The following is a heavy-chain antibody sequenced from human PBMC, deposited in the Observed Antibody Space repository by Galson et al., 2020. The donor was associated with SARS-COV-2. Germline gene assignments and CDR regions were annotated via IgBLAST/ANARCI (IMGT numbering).Heavy chain of an antibody. Sequence: GGSLRLSCTASGFTFSNAWMSWVHQAPGKGLEWVGLIRTKPDRGATDYAAPVKGRFTISRDDSKNTLFLQMYSLKSEDTAVYYCTTDPGGVSGFDYGGQGTLGTVPS. V-gene: IGHV3-15*01. D-gene: IGHD2-15*01. CDR1: GFTFSNAW. CDR2: IRTKPDRGAT. CDR3: TTDPGGVSGFDY. J-gene: IGHJ4*02.